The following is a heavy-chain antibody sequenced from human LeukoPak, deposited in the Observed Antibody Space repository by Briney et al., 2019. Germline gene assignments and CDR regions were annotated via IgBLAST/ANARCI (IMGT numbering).Heavy chain of an antibody. CDR3: ARPRAPVTRISSFDI. CDR1: GYTFTSYY. D-gene: IGHD4-17*01. Sequence: ASVKVSCKASGYTFTSYYMHWVRQAPGQGLEWMGIINPSGGSTSYAQKFQGRVTMTRDTSTSTVYMELSRLRADDTAVYYCARPRAPVTRISSFDIWGQGTMVIVSS. CDR2: INPSGGST. J-gene: IGHJ3*02. V-gene: IGHV1-46*01.